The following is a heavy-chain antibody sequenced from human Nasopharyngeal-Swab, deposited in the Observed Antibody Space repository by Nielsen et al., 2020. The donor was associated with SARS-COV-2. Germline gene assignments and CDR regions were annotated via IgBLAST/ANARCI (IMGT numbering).Heavy chain of an antibody. Sequence: LKISCAASGFPFSSYAMSWVRQAPGKGLEWVSAISGSGGSTYYADSVKGRFTISRDNSKNTLYLQMNSLRAEDTAVYYCAKSYPAPTIGGQGTLVTVSS. CDR2: ISGSGGST. D-gene: IGHD1-26*01. V-gene: IGHV3-23*01. CDR3: AKSYPAPTI. CDR1: GFPFSSYA. J-gene: IGHJ4*02.